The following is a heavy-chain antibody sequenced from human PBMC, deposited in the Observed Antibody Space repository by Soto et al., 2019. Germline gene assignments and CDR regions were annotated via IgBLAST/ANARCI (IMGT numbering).Heavy chain of an antibody. J-gene: IGHJ6*02. D-gene: IGHD3-3*01. V-gene: IGHV3-48*02. Sequence: GGSLRLSCVASGFAFSIFGMTWVRQAPGKGLEWVSYIGRGGENIHYADSVRGRFTISRDDAKNSLYLQMNSLRDEDTAVYYCAKSPPLLDHFYYGLDVWGQGTTVTVSS. CDR1: GFAFSIFG. CDR2: IGRGGENI. CDR3: AKSPPLLDHFYYGLDV.